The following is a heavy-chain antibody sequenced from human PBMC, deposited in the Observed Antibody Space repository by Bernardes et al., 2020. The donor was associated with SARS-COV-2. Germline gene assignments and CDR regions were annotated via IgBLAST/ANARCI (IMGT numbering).Heavy chain of an antibody. CDR1: GFTVNKND. J-gene: IGHJ6*02. D-gene: IGHD2-15*01. CDR3: ARAPTEYCSGDRCYSPVDYFYYGMDV. Sequence: SCAASGFTVNKNDMSWVRQAPGKGLEWVSVIYAGGGTYYADSVKGRFTISRDNSKNTLNLQMNSLKTEDTAMYYCARAPTEYCSGDRCYSPVDYFYYGMDVWGQGTTVTVSS. V-gene: IGHV3-66*02. CDR2: IYAGGGT.